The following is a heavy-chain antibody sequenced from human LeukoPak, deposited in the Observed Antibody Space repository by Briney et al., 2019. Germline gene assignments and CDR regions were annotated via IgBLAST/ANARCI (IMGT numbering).Heavy chain of an antibody. Sequence: PGGSLRLSCAASGFTFSSYGKHWVRRAPGKGLEWGADIWYDGSEKYSAESVNGRFNISRDNSKNTLYLQMNSLRAEDTAVYYCARDGCSGGSCYGIDYWGQGTLVTVSS. CDR3: ARDGCSGGSCYGIDY. CDR1: GFTFSSYG. V-gene: IGHV3-33*01. D-gene: IGHD2-15*01. CDR2: IWYDGSEK. J-gene: IGHJ4*02.